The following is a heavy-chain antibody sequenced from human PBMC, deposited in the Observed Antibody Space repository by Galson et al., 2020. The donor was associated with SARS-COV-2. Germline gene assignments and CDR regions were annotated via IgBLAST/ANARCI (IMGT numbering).Heavy chain of an antibody. V-gene: IGHV1-46*01. CDR1: GYAFSKHY. D-gene: IGHD1-1*01. Sequence: ASVKVSCKASGYAFSKHYIHWVRQAPGQGLEWMGIINPSDGSVSYALKFQGRVTMSSDTSTSTVYMELSSLNSQDTAIYYCARTLSRAGGETGVAPPLNWCDPWGQGTLVTVSS. CDR2: INPSDGSV. J-gene: IGHJ5*02. CDR3: ARTLSRAGGETGVAPPLNWCDP.